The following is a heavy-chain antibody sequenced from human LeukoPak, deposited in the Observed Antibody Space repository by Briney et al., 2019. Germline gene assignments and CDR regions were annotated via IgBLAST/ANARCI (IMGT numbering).Heavy chain of an antibody. J-gene: IGHJ3*02. CDR1: GGSISSSSYY. V-gene: IGHV4-39*07. CDR2: IYYSGST. Sequence: TSETLSLTCTVSGGSISSSSYYWGWIRQPPGKGLEWIGSIYYSGSTYYNPSLKSRVTISVDTSKNQFSLKLSSVTAADTAVYYCARYTSPVLNGWECSGGSCYSDAFDIWGQGTMVTVSS. CDR3: ARYTSPVLNGWECSGGSCYSDAFDI. D-gene: IGHD2-15*01.